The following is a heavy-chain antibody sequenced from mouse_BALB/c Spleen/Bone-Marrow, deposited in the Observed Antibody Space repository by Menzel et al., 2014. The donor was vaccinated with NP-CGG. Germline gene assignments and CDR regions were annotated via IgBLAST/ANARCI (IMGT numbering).Heavy chain of an antibody. Sequence: EVQLQQSGAELVRSGASVKLSCTASGFNIKDYYIHWVKQRPEQGLEWIGWIDPENGDTEYAPKFQGKATMTADTSSNTAYLQLSSLTSVDTAVYYCSDGNLYALDYWGQGTSVTVSS. V-gene: IGHV14-4*02. CDR3: SDGNLYALDY. CDR2: IDPENGDT. J-gene: IGHJ4*01. CDR1: GFNIKDYY. D-gene: IGHD2-1*01.